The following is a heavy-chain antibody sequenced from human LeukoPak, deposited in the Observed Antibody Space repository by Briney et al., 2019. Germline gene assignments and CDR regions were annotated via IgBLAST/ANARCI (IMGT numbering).Heavy chain of an antibody. CDR2: IYYSGST. J-gene: IGHJ4*02. D-gene: IGHD6-19*01. V-gene: IGHV4-59*01. Sequence: PSETLSLTCTVSGGSINSYYWTWIRQPPGEGLEWIGFIYYSGSTNYNPSLKSRVSISIDTSKNQFSLKVRSVTAADTAVYYCARGSSDWYYDYWGQGTLVTVSS. CDR1: GGSINSYY. CDR3: ARGSSDWYYDY.